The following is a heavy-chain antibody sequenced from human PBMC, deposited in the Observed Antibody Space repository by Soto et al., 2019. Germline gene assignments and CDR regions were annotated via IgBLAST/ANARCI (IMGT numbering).Heavy chain of an antibody. Sequence: SETLSLTCTVSGSSINSSGYYWGWIRQPPGKGLEWIGSMFYGVSTYYNPSLKSRVTVSVDTSKNQFSLNLRSVTAADTAVYYCARLPSRHLVGYWGQGTLVTVSS. V-gene: IGHV4-39*01. CDR3: ARLPSRHLVGY. J-gene: IGHJ4*02. CDR1: GSSINSSGYY. CDR2: MFYGVST. D-gene: IGHD2-15*01.